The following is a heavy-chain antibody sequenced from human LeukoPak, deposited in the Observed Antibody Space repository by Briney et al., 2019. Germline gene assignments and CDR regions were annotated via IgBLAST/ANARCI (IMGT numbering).Heavy chain of an antibody. D-gene: IGHD3-9*01. CDR1: GFTFSSYA. V-gene: IGHV3-23*01. CDR3: AKDPGMTGYYIANYFDY. Sequence: GGSLRLSCAASGFTFSSYAMSWVRQAPGKGLEWVSGISGSVGSTYYADSVKGRFTISRDNSKNTLYLQMNSLRAEDTAVYYCAKDPGMTGYYIANYFDYWGQGTLVTVSS. J-gene: IGHJ4*02. CDR2: ISGSVGST.